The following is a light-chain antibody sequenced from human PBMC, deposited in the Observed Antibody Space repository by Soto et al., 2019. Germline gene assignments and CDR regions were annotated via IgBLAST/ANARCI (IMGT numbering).Light chain of an antibody. Sequence: EIVMTHSPATLSVSPGERATLSCRASQSVSSNLAWYQRKPGQAPRLLIYGASTRATGIPARFSGSGSGTEFTLTISSLQSEDFAVYYCQQSYSTPITFGQGTRLEIK. CDR2: GAS. V-gene: IGKV3D-15*01. CDR3: QQSYSTPIT. CDR1: QSVSSN. J-gene: IGKJ5*01.